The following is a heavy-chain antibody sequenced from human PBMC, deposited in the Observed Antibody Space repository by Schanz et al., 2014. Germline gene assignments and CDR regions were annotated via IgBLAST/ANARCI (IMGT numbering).Heavy chain of an antibody. D-gene: IGHD6-19*01. CDR3: ARLGTGMAVAGSVIDSYYYYMDV. Sequence: VQSVHSGTEVQKLGASVKVSCKASGYNITSNDVTWVRQATGQGLEWMGWISAYNGHTLYAQKFQGRVTMTTDTSTSTSYMELTSLRFDDTAVYYCARLGTGMAVAGSVIDSYYYYMDVWGEGTTVTVSS. CDR2: ISAYNGHT. CDR1: GYNITSND. V-gene: IGHV1-18*01. J-gene: IGHJ6*03.